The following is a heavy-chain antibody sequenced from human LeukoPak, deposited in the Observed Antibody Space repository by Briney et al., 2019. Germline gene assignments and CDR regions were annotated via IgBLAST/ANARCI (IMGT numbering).Heavy chain of an antibody. Sequence: ASVKVSCKASGYTFTSYGISWVRQAPGQGLEWMGWISAYDGNTNYAQKLQGRVTMTTDTSTSTAYMELRSLRSDDTAVYYCARDHLRIAAAGKGVGYWGQGTLVTVSS. CDR1: GYTFTSYG. V-gene: IGHV1-18*01. CDR2: ISAYDGNT. D-gene: IGHD6-13*01. J-gene: IGHJ4*02. CDR3: ARDHLRIAAAGKGVGY.